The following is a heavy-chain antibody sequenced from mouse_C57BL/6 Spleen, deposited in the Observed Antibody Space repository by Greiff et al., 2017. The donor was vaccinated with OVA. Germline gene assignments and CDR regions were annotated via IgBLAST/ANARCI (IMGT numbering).Heavy chain of an antibody. J-gene: IGHJ3*01. CDR1: GYTFTDYE. V-gene: IGHV1-15*01. CDR2: IDPETGGT. Sequence: VQLQESGAELVRPGASVTLSCKASGYTFTDYEMHWVKQTPVHGLAWIGAIDPETGGTAYNQKFKGKAILTADKSSSTAYMELRSLTSEDSAVYYCTRDGSFAYWGQGTLVTVSA. D-gene: IGHD1-1*01. CDR3: TRDGSFAY.